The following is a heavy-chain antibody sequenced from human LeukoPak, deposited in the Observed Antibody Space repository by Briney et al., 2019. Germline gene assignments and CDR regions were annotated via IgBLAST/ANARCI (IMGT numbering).Heavy chain of an antibody. Sequence: GRSLRLSCAASGFTFSNYGMQWVRQAPGKVLEWVAVIAHDGSNKYYGDSVKGRFTISRDNSKNTLFLQMNSLRAEDTAVYYCANVFPRGRRHTRYYFEYWGQGTLVTVSS. V-gene: IGHV3-30*18. CDR1: GFTFSNYG. J-gene: IGHJ4*02. CDR2: IAHDGSNK. CDR3: ANVFPRGRRHTRYYFEY. D-gene: IGHD3-16*01.